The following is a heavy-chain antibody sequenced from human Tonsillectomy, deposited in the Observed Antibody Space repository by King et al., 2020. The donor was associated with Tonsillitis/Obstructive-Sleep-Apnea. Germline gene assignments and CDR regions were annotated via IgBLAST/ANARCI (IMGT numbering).Heavy chain of an antibody. D-gene: IGHD2-2*02. CDR1: GGTFSSYA. Sequence: VQLVESGAEVKKPGSSVKVSCTASGGTFSSYAISWVRQAPGQGLEWMGGIIPIFGTANYAQKFQGRVTITADESTSTAYMELSSLRSEDTAVYYCARQDIVVVPAAIDYYYYYMDVWGKGTTVTVSS. CDR2: IIPIFGTA. J-gene: IGHJ6*03. CDR3: ARQDIVVVPAAIDYYYYYMDV. V-gene: IGHV1-69*01.